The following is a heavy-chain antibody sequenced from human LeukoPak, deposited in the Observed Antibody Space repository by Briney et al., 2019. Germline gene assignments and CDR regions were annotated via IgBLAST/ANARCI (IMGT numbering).Heavy chain of an antibody. CDR3: AKDGVPAAIPRFDY. J-gene: IGHJ4*02. CDR1: GFTFSSYG. V-gene: IGHV3-30*02. Sequence: GGSLRLSCAASGFTFSSYGMHWVRQAPGKGLEWVAFIRYDGSNKYYADSVKGRFTISRDNSKNTLYLQMNGLRAEDTAVYYCAKDGVPAAIPRFDYWGQGTLVTVSS. CDR2: IRYDGSNK. D-gene: IGHD2-2*02.